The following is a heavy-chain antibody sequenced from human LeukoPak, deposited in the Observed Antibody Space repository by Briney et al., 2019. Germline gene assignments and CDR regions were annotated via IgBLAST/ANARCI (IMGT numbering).Heavy chain of an antibody. Sequence: SETLSLTCAVYGGSFSGYYWSWIPQPPGKGLEWIGEINHSGSTNYNPSLKSRVTISVDTSKNQFSLKLSSVTAADTAVYYCARGRRGDYARLLGSYFDYWGQGTLVTVSS. CDR1: GGSFSGYY. D-gene: IGHD4-17*01. J-gene: IGHJ4*02. CDR3: ARGRRGDYARLLGSYFDY. CDR2: INHSGST. V-gene: IGHV4-34*01.